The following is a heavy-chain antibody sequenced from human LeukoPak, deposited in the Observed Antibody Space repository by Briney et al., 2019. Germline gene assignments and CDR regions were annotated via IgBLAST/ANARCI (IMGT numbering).Heavy chain of an antibody. Sequence: PGGSLRLSCAASGFTFSSYGMHWVRQAPGKGLEWVAVISYDGSNKYYADSVKGRFTISRDNSKNTLYLRMNSLRAEDTAVYYCAKASAGIGFDYWGQGTLVTVSS. CDR2: ISYDGSNK. CDR3: AKASAGIGFDY. CDR1: GFTFSSYG. D-gene: IGHD6-13*01. J-gene: IGHJ4*02. V-gene: IGHV3-30*18.